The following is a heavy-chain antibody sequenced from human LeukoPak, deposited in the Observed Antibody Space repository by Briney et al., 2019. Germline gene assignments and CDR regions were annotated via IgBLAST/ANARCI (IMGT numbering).Heavy chain of an antibody. V-gene: IGHV3-11*04. CDR3: ARSHDYSNYGWFDP. CDR1: GFTFSDYY. Sequence: GGSLRLSCAASGFTFSDYYMSWIRQAPGKGLEWVSYIGSSSSTIYYADFVRGRFTISRDNAKNSLYLQMNSPRAEDTAVYYCARSHDYSNYGWFDPWGQGTLVTVSS. J-gene: IGHJ5*02. CDR2: IGSSSSTI. D-gene: IGHD4-11*01.